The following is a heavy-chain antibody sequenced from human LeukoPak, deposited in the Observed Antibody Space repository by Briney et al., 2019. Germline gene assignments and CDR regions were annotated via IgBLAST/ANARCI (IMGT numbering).Heavy chain of an antibody. Sequence: SETLSLTCTVSSGSISSNSYYWAWIRQPPGKGLEWIVYIYYSGSTNYNPSLQSRVTISVDTSKNQFSLKLSSVTAADTAVYYCARVGYCSGGSCYFTWDYWGQGTLVTVSS. J-gene: IGHJ4*02. D-gene: IGHD2-15*01. CDR2: IYYSGST. V-gene: IGHV4-61*05. CDR1: SGSISSNSYY. CDR3: ARVGYCSGGSCYFTWDY.